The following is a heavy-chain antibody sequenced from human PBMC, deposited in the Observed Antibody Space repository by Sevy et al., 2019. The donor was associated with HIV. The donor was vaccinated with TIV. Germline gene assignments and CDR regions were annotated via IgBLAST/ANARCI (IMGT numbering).Heavy chain of an antibody. CDR1: GYTFTSYG. Sequence: ASLKVSCKASGYTFTSYGISWVRQAPGQGLEWMGWISAYNGNTNYAQKLQGRVTMTTDTSTSTAYMELRSLRSDDTAVYYCARNFRGYDFWSGYDFDYWGQGTLVTVSS. CDR3: ARNFRGYDFWSGYDFDY. J-gene: IGHJ4*02. D-gene: IGHD3-3*01. V-gene: IGHV1-18*01. CDR2: ISAYNGNT.